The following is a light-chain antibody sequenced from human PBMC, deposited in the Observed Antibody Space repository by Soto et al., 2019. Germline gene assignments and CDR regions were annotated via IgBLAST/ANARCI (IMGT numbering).Light chain of an antibody. CDR3: QQYNKWPLT. CDR1: QSVRSN. J-gene: IGKJ4*01. CDR2: GSS. V-gene: IGKV3-15*01. Sequence: EIVMTQSPATLSVSPGERATLSCRASQSVRSNLAWYQQKPGQAPRLLLYGSSTRATGLPARFSGSGSGTEFTLTISSLQSEDFAVYYCQQYNKWPLTFGGGTKVEIK.